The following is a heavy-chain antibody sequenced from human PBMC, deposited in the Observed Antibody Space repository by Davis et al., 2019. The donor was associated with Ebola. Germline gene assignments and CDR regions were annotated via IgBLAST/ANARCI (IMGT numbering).Heavy chain of an antibody. D-gene: IGHD5-18*01. CDR2: INSDGSST. CDR1: GFTFSSYW. V-gene: IGHV3-74*01. J-gene: IGHJ4*02. CDR3: ARDTAMVYNFGY. Sequence: PGGSLRLTCAASGFTFSSYWMHWVRQAPGKGLVWVSRINSDGSSTSYADSVKGRFTISRDNAKNTLYLQMNSLRAEDTAVYYCARDTAMVYNFGYWGQGTLVTVSS.